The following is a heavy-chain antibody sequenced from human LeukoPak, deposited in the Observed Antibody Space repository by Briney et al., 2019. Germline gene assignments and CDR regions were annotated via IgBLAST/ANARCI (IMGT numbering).Heavy chain of an antibody. Sequence: ASQTLSLTCAVSGGSISSGGYSWSWIRQPPGKGLEWIGYIYHSGSTYYNPSHKSRVTISVDRSKNQFSLKLSSVTAADTAVYYCATGWLQSHFDYWGQGTLVTVSS. D-gene: IGHD5-24*01. V-gene: IGHV4-30-2*01. CDR1: GGSISSGGYS. J-gene: IGHJ4*02. CDR2: IYHSGST. CDR3: ATGWLQSHFDY.